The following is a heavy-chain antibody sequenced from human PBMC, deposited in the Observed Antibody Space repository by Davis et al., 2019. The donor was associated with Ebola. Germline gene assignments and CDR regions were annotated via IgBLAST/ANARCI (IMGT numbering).Heavy chain of an antibody. D-gene: IGHD3-10*01. Sequence: GGSLRLSCAASGFTFSSYAMSWVRQAPGKGLEWVSVISGSGGSTYYADSVKGRFTISRDNSKNTLYLQMNSLRAEDTAVYYCAKDPNLVYYGSGSYYTPGYFDYWGQGTLVTVSS. CDR1: GFTFSSYA. CDR2: ISGSGGST. J-gene: IGHJ4*01. V-gene: IGHV3-23*01. CDR3: AKDPNLVYYGSGSYYTPGYFDY.